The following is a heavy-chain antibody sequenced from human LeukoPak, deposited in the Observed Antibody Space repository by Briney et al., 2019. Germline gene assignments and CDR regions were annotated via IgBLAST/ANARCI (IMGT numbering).Heavy chain of an antibody. J-gene: IGHJ4*02. CDR2: INPSGGST. CDR1: GYTFTSYG. Sequence: ASVKVSCKASGYTFTSYGISWVRQAPGQGLEWMGIINPSGGSTSYAQKFQGRVTMTRDTSTSTVYMELSSLRSEDTAVYYCARETSGYFDYWGQGTLVTVSS. CDR3: ARETSGYFDY. V-gene: IGHV1-46*01. D-gene: IGHD3-3*01.